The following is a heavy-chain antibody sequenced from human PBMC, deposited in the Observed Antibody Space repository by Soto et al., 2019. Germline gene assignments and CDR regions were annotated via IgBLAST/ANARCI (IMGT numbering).Heavy chain of an antibody. J-gene: IGHJ4*02. Sequence: ASVKVSCKASGYTFTSYGISWVRQAPGQRLEWMGWINAGNGNTKYSQKFQGRVTITRDTSASTAYMELSSLRSEDTAVYYCARSIVVVTALDYLGQGTLVTVS. CDR2: INAGNGNT. V-gene: IGHV1-3*01. CDR1: GYTFTSYG. CDR3: ARSIVVVTALDY. D-gene: IGHD2-21*02.